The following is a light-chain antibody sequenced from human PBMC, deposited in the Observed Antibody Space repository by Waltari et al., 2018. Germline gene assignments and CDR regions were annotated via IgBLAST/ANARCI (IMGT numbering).Light chain of an antibody. CDR3: QQGYDFPCT. CDR1: RDIANN. Sequence: IQMTQSPSSMSASIGDTVTITCRASRDIANNLNWYQQQSGKAPKLLIYRASSLQSGVPSRFSGSGSGTDFSLTISSLQPEDFATYYCQQGYDFPCTFGRGTKVEIK. CDR2: RAS. J-gene: IGKJ4*01. V-gene: IGKV1-6*02.